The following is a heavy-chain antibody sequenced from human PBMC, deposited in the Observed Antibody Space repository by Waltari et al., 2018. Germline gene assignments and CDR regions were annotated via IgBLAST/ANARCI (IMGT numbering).Heavy chain of an antibody. Sequence: QVQLVQSGAEVKKPGASVKVSCKASGYTFTSYYMHWVRKAPGQGLGGMGIINPGGGSTRYAKKFQGRVTMTRDTSTSTVYMELSSLRSEDTAVYYWARVGKYCGGDGHPFDYWGQGTLVTVSS. CDR1: GYTFTSYY. CDR3: ARVGKYCGGDGHPFDY. D-gene: IGHD2-21*02. V-gene: IGHV1-46*01. J-gene: IGHJ4*02. CDR2: INPGGGST.